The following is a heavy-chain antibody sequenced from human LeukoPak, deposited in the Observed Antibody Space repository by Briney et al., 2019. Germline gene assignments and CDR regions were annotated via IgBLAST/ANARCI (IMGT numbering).Heavy chain of an antibody. CDR2: ISYDGSNK. J-gene: IGHJ5*02. V-gene: IGHV3-30*04. Sequence: GGSLRLSCAASGFTFSSYAMHWVRQAPGKGLEWVAVISYDGSNKYYADSVKGRFTISRDNSKNTLYLQMNSLRAEDTATYYCAKDADSSNWYNWFDPWGQGTLVTVSS. CDR3: AKDADSSNWYNWFDP. CDR1: GFTFSSYA. D-gene: IGHD6-13*01.